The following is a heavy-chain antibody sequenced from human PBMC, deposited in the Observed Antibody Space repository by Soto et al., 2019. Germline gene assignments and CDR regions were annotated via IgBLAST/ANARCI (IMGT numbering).Heavy chain of an antibody. D-gene: IGHD3-3*01. CDR3: ARGGVSTRTFDY. Sequence: PAETVTISCKGSGYKFAGYWIAWVLQMPGKGLELMGIIYPSDSDTRYRPSFQGQVTISADKSISSAYLQWGSLRASDTAMYYCARGGVSTRTFDYWGQGTTVTVSS. V-gene: IGHV5-51*01. CDR1: GYKFAGYW. CDR2: IYPSDSDT. J-gene: IGHJ4*02.